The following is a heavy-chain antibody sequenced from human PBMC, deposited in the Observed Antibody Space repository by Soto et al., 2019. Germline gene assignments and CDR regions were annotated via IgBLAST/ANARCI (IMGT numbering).Heavy chain of an antibody. D-gene: IGHD4-17*01. Sequence: PSETLSLTCTVSGGSISSCYWSWVRQPAGKGLEWIGRIYTSGSTNYNPSLKSRVTMSVDTSKNQFFLKLTSVTAADTAVYYCARDKFSHGDYVLDYWGHGALVTVSS. V-gene: IGHV4-4*07. CDR3: ARDKFSHGDYVLDY. CDR2: IYTSGST. CDR1: GGSISSCY. J-gene: IGHJ4*01.